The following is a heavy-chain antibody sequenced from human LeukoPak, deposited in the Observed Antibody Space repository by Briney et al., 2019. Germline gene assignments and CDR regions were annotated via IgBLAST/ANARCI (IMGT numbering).Heavy chain of an antibody. D-gene: IGHD1-26*01. V-gene: IGHV3-48*02. CDR2: ISSSSSTI. CDR1: WFTFSTYS. Sequence: GGAPRPSWAASWFTFSTYSMKWVRQAPGKGLEWVSYISSSSSTIYYADSVKGRFTISRDNAKNSLSLQMDSLRDEDTAVYYCARDRGSHNYWGQGTLVTVST. J-gene: IGHJ4*02. CDR3: ARDRGSHNY.